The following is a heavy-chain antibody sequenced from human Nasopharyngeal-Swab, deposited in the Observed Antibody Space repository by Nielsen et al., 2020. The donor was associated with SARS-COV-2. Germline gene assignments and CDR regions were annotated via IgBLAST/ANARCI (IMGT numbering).Heavy chain of an antibody. V-gene: IGHV3-7*01. Sequence: GESLKISCAASGFTFSSYWMSWVRQAPGKGLEWVANIKQDGSEKYYVDSVKGRFTISRDNAKNSLYLQMNSLRAEDTAVYYCAREFGYSGYDKRYYHYGMDVWGQGTTVTVSS. CDR1: GFTFSSYW. CDR2: IKQDGSEK. CDR3: AREFGYSGYDKRYYHYGMDV. D-gene: IGHD5-12*01. J-gene: IGHJ6*02.